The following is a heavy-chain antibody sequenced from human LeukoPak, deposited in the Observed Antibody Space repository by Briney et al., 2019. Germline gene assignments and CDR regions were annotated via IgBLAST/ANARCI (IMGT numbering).Heavy chain of an antibody. CDR1: GGSISSSSYY. CDR3: ARRKAARSYYFDY. Sequence: SETLSLTCTVSGGSISSSSYYWGWIRQPPGKGLEWIGSMYYSGSTYYNPSLKSRVTISVETSKNQFSLKLSSVTAADTALYYCARRKAARSYYFDYWGQGTLVTVSS. J-gene: IGHJ4*02. CDR2: MYYSGST. D-gene: IGHD6-25*01. V-gene: IGHV4-39*01.